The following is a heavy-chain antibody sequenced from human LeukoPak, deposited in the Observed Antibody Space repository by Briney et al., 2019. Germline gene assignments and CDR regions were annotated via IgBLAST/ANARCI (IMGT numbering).Heavy chain of an antibody. V-gene: IGHV4-4*07. J-gene: IGHJ4*02. CDR3: ARDEDDFWSGYYDY. CDR1: GGSISSYY. D-gene: IGHD3-3*01. Sequence: PSETLSLTCTVSGGSISSYYWSWIRQPAGKGLEWIGRIYTSGSTNCNPSLKSRVTMSVDTSKNQFSLKLSSVTAADTAVYYCARDEDDFWSGYYDYWGQGTLVTVSS. CDR2: IYTSGST.